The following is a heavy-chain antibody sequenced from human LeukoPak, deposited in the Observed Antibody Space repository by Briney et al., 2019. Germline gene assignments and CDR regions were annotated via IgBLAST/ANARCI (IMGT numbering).Heavy chain of an antibody. D-gene: IGHD1-20*01. CDR2: ISWNSGSI. V-gene: IGHV3-9*01. CDR3: AKKGSGLTGTTVGLDY. CDR1: GFTFDDYA. Sequence: GRSLRLSCAASGFTFDDYAMHWVRQAPGKGLEWVSGISWNSGSIGYADSVKGRFTISRDNAKNSLYLQMNSLRAEDTALYYCAKKGSGLTGTTVGLDYWGQGTLVTVSS. J-gene: IGHJ4*02.